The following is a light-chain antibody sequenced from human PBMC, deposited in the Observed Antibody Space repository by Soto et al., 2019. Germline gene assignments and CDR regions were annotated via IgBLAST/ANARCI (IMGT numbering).Light chain of an antibody. CDR1: QHINDW. CDR3: QQANDFPLT. J-gene: IGKJ4*01. CDR2: RAT. V-gene: IGKV1-12*01. Sequence: GDRVTIPCRASQHINDWLAWYQQKPGRAPDLLISRATSLQSGVPPRFSGSGSGTDFTLTISSLQPEDFATYYCQQANDFPLTFGGGTRIEIK.